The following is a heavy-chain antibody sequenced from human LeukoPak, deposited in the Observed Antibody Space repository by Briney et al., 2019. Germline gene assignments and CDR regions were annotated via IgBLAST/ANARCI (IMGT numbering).Heavy chain of an antibody. V-gene: IGHV3-9*01. CDR2: ISWNSGSI. D-gene: IGHD3-10*01. CDR3: AKVLWFGELLGAFDI. J-gene: IGHJ3*02. Sequence: GGSLILSCSASGLNFDDYAMHWVRQAPGKGVEWGSGISWNSGSIGYADSVKGRFTISRDNAKNSLYLQMNSLRAEDTALYYCAKVLWFGELLGAFDIWGQGTMVTVSS. CDR1: GLNFDDYA.